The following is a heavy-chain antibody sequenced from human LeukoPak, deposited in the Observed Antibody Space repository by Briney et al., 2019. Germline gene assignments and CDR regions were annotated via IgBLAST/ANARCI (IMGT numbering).Heavy chain of an antibody. D-gene: IGHD6-6*01. V-gene: IGHV3-48*01. CDR2: ISSSSSTI. Sequence: GGSLRLSCAASGFTFSSYSMNWVRQAPGKGLEWVSYISSSSSTIYYADSVKGRFTISRDNAKNSLYLQMNSLRAEDTAVYYCARDLGAQLGDYWGQGTLVTVSS. CDR3: ARDLGAQLGDY. CDR1: GFTFSSYS. J-gene: IGHJ4*02.